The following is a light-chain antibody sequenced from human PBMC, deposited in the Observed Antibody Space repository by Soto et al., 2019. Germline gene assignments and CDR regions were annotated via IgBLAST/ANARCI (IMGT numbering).Light chain of an antibody. J-gene: IGKJ1*01. CDR3: QQYNKWRS. CDR1: QSIRTN. CDR2: DAS. V-gene: IGKV3D-15*01. Sequence: IVMTHSPATLSVSPGERATLSCRASQSIRTNLAWYQQKPGQAPRLLIYDASTRATGIPARFSGSGSGTEFTLTIRSLQSEDFAVYYCQQYNKWRSFGQGTKVDIK.